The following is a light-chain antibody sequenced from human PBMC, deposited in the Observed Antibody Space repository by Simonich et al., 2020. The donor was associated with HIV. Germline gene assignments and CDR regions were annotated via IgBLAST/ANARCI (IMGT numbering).Light chain of an antibody. Sequence: SYELTQPPSVSVSPGQTARITCSGDALPKKCAYWYQQKSGQAPVLVIYEDSKRPSGIPERFSGSSSGTMATLTISGAQVEDEADYYCYSTDSSGTYSVFGGGAKLTVL. CDR2: EDS. V-gene: IGLV3-10*01. CDR1: ALPKKC. CDR3: YSTDSSGTYSV. J-gene: IGLJ3*02.